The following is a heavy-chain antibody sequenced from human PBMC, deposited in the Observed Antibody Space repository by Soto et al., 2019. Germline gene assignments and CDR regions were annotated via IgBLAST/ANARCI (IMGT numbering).Heavy chain of an antibody. CDR2: ISYDGSNK. V-gene: IGHV3-30-3*01. D-gene: IGHD2-15*01. Sequence: QVQLVESGGGVVQPGRSLRLSCAASGFTFSSYAMHWVRQAPGKGLEWVAVISYDGSNKYYADSVKGRFTIARDNSKNTLYLQKNSLRAEDTAVYYCARGYCSGGSCYTADYWGQGTLVTVSS. CDR3: ARGYCSGGSCYTADY. CDR1: GFTFSSYA. J-gene: IGHJ4*02.